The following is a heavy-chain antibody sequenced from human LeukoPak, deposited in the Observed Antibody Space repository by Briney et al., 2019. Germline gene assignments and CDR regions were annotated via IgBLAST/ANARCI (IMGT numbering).Heavy chain of an antibody. V-gene: IGHV4-4*07. D-gene: IGHD6-6*01. Sequence: SETLSLTCTVSGGSISNYYWSWIRQPAGKGLEWIGRMYIGGSTNYNPSLQSRVTMSVDTSKNQFSLKLSSVTAADTAVYYCAREAGSSPLDYWGQGTLVTVSS. CDR1: GGSISNYY. CDR2: MYIGGST. CDR3: AREAGSSPLDY. J-gene: IGHJ4*02.